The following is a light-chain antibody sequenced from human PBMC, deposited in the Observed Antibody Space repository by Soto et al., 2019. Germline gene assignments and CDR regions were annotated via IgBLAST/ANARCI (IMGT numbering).Light chain of an antibody. CDR3: QQYNSYPWT. CDR1: QGVRDD. Sequence: IQMTQSPSSLSASVGDRVTITCRASQGVRDDVGWYQQKPGKAPKLLIYSASTLQSVVPSRFSGSGSGTEFTLTISSLQPDDFATYYCQQYNSYPWTFGQGTKVDIK. CDR2: SAS. V-gene: IGKV1-17*01. J-gene: IGKJ1*01.